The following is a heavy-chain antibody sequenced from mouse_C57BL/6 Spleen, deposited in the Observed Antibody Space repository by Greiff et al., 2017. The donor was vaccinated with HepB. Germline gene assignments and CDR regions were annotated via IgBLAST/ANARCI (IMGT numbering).Heavy chain of an antibody. CDR1: GYSITSGYY. CDR2: ISYDGSN. CDR3: AREGFTTVVATDYAMDY. Sequence: VQLQQSGPGLVKPSQSLSLTCSVTGYSITSGYYWNWIRQFPGNKLEWMGYISYDGSNNYNPSLKNRISITRDTSKNQFFLKLNSVTTEDTATYYCAREGFTTVVATDYAMDYWGQGTSVTVSS. D-gene: IGHD1-1*01. V-gene: IGHV3-6*01. J-gene: IGHJ4*01.